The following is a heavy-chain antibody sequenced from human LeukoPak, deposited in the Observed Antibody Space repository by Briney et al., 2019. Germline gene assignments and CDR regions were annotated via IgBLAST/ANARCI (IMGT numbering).Heavy chain of an antibody. V-gene: IGHV3-9*01. D-gene: IGHD3-22*01. CDR1: GFTFDDYA. J-gene: IGHJ4*02. CDR2: ISWNSGSI. CDR3: AKGVYYDSSGYVDY. Sequence: GGSLRLSCAASGFTFDDYAMRWVRQAPGKGLEWVSGISWNSGSIGYADSVKGRFTISRDNAKNSLYLQMNSLRAEDTALYYCAKGVYYDSSGYVDYWGQGTLVTVSS.